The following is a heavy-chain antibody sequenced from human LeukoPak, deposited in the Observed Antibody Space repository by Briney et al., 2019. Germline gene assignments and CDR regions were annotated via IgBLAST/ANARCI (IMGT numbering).Heavy chain of an antibody. Sequence: GGSLRLSCAASGFTFSTYAMNWVRQAPGKGLEWLSYISSGGSTVYYADSVKGRFTISRDNAEHSLYLQMISLRVEDTAIYYCVRDFEVPAAAPDYFYYYYMDIWGKGTTVTVSS. D-gene: IGHD2-2*01. CDR1: GFTFSTYA. CDR3: VRDFEVPAAAPDYFYYYYMDI. J-gene: IGHJ6*03. CDR2: ISSGGSTV. V-gene: IGHV3-48*03.